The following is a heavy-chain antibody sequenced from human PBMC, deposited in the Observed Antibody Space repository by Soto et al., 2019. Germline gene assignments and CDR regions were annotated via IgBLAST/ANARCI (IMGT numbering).Heavy chain of an antibody. CDR1: GLTFSDYA. D-gene: IGHD6-19*01. V-gene: IGHV3-30*18. CDR2: VSHDGRNT. CDR3: EKGGRKWLVTSDFNY. J-gene: IGHJ4*02. Sequence: GGSMSLCCAASGLTFSDYAMRWVRPAPGKGLEWVAVVSHDGRNTHYADSVKGRFTISRDSSKNTVSLEMTSLRAEDTAVYYCEKGGRKWLVTSDFNYWGQGALVTVSS.